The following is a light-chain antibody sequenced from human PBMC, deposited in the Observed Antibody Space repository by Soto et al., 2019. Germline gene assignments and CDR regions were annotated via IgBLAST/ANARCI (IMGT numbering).Light chain of an antibody. Sequence: QSALTQPASVTVSPGQSITFSCTRTSSDVGSSNLVSWYQQHPGKAPKLLIYEVSKRPSGVSNRFSGSKSGNTASLTISGLQAEDEADYYCCSYAGSSTHVFGTGTKVTVL. V-gene: IGLV2-23*02. J-gene: IGLJ1*01. CDR1: SSDVGSSNL. CDR2: EVS. CDR3: CSYAGSSTHV.